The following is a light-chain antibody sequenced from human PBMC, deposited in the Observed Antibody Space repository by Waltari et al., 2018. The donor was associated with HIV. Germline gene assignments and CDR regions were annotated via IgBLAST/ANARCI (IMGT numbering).Light chain of an antibody. Sequence: EIVMTQSPATLSVSLGERATLSCRASQSIRINLAWYQQKPGQAPRLLIYDASTRATGIPARFRGSGSGTEFTLTISSLQSEDFAVYYCQYLGTFGQGTKMEIK. V-gene: IGKV3-15*01. CDR3: QYLGT. CDR1: QSIRIN. CDR2: DAS. J-gene: IGKJ1*01.